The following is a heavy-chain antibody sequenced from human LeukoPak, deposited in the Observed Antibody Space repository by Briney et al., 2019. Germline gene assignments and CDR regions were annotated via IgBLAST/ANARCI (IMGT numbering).Heavy chain of an antibody. CDR3: ARAHKAYPLSEYFQH. J-gene: IGHJ1*01. D-gene: IGHD2-2*01. V-gene: IGHV4-30-4*01. CDR2: IYYSGST. CDR1: GGSISSGDYY. Sequence: SQTLSLTCTVSGGSISSGDYYWSWIRQPPGKGLEWIGYIYYSGSTYYNPSLKSRITISVDTSKNQFSLKLSSVTAADTAVYYCARAHKAYPLSEYFQHWGQGTLVTVSS.